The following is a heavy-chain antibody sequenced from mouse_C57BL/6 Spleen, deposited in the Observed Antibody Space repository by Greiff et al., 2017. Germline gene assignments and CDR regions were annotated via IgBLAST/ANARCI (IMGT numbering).Heavy chain of an antibody. CDR3: ARGGFTAYAMDY. CDR2: IHPNSGST. CDR1: GYTFTSYW. D-gene: IGHD1-2*01. Sequence: VQLQQSGAELVKPGASVKLSCKASGYTFTSYWMHWVKQRPGQGLEWIGMIHPNSGSTNYNEKFKSKATLTVDKSSSTAYMQLSSLTSEDSAVYYCARGGFTAYAMDYWGQGTSVTVSS. J-gene: IGHJ4*01. V-gene: IGHV1-64*01.